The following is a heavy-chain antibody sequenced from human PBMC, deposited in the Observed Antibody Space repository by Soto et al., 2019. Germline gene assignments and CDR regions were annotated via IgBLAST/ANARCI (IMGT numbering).Heavy chain of an antibody. J-gene: IGHJ4*02. Sequence: VQLVQSGAEVKQPGASVKVSCKASGYSFTSYEINWVRQAPGQGLEWMGWMNPNSGKTGYGQKFQGRVTMTRDSSQNTMYVELRTLGSEDAAVYYCARGRDIVLVPPGISFDYWGQGTLVTVSS. V-gene: IGHV1-8*02. CDR1: GYSFTSYE. D-gene: IGHD2-2*01. CDR3: ARGRDIVLVPPGISFDY. CDR2: MNPNSGKT.